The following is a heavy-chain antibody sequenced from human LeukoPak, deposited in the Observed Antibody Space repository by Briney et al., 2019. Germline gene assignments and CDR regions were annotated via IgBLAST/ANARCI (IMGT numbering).Heavy chain of an antibody. V-gene: IGHV3-23*01. CDR2: ISDSGGTT. J-gene: IGHJ1*01. D-gene: IGHD6-13*01. CDR1: GFTFSTYA. CDR3: SAAGNYEYFQH. Sequence: GGSLRLSCAASGFTFSTYAMSWVRQAPGKGLEWVSAISDSGGTTYYAESVKGRFTISRDNAKNTLYLQMNSLRAEDTAVYYCSAAGNYEYFQHWGQGTLVTVSS.